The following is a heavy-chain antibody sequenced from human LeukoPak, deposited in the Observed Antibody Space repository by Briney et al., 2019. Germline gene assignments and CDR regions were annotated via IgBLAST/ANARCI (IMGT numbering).Heavy chain of an antibody. CDR3: ARDRYDILTGYNDAFDV. Sequence: GGSLRLSCAASGFTFTTYWMSWVRQAPGKGLEWVANIKQDGSEKYYVDSVKGRFTISRDNAKNSLYLQMNSLRAEDTAAYYCARDRYDILTGYNDAFDVWGQGTKVFVSS. CDR1: GFTFTTYW. CDR2: IKQDGSEK. V-gene: IGHV3-7*01. J-gene: IGHJ3*01. D-gene: IGHD3-9*01.